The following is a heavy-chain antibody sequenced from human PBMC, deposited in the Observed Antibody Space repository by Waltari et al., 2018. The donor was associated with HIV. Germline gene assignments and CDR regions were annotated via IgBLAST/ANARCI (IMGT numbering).Heavy chain of an antibody. J-gene: IGHJ6*02. CDR3: ARHGVVDGNDSYGMDV. V-gene: IGHV5-51*01. CDR2: IYPGDSYT. Sequence: EVQLVQSGAEVKKPGESLKISCKGSGYNFDKYWIGWVRQMPGKGLEWMGIIYPGDSYTRYSPSFQGQVTFSADKSSTTAYLQWSNLKASDTAMYYCARHGVVDGNDSYGMDVWGQGTTVTVSS. CDR1: GYNFDKYW. D-gene: IGHD2-15*01.